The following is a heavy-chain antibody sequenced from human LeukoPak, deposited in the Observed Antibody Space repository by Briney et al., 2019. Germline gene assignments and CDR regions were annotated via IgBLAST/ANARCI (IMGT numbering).Heavy chain of an antibody. CDR2: IIPIFGTA. D-gene: IGHD2-2*01. Sequence: SVKVSCKASGGTFSSYAISWVRQAPGQGLEWMGGIIPIFGTANYAQKFQGRVTITADESTSTAYMELSSLRSEDTAVYYCARTTLFGCSSTSCYGAVWGQGTLVTVSS. CDR1: GGTFSSYA. CDR3: ARTTLFGCSSTSCYGAV. J-gene: IGHJ4*02. V-gene: IGHV1-69*13.